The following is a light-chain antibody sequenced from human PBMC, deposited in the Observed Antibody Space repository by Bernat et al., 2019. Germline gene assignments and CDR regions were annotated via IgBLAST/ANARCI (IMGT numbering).Light chain of an antibody. CDR1: QSFSGW. CDR2: KAS. Sequence: DIQLTQSPSALSAFVGDRVTITCRASQSFSGWLAWYQRKPGKAPKLLIYKASTLESGVPSRFSGSGSGTEFTLTISSLQPDDLATYFCQSYEGFSWSFGQGTKVEIK. J-gene: IGKJ1*01. CDR3: QSYEGFSWS. V-gene: IGKV1-5*03.